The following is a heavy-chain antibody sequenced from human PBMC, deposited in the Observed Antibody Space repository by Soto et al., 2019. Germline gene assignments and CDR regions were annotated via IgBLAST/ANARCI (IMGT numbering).Heavy chain of an antibody. Sequence: ASVKVSCKASGGTFGSYAITWVRRAPGQGLEWLGGIIPILNSPAYAQKFQARVVITADEITNTAYMELNSLRFDDTAVYYCATEPHHCPSAPCPKFYDMDVWGQGTTVTVSS. V-gene: IGHV1-69*13. CDR3: ATEPHHCPSAPCPKFYDMDV. CDR2: IIPILNSP. J-gene: IGHJ6*02. CDR1: GGTFGSYA. D-gene: IGHD1-26*01.